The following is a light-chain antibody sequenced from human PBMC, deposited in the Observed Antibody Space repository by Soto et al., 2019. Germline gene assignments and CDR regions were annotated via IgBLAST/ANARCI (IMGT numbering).Light chain of an antibody. CDR3: QQFQRSLRM. CDR1: ESLSPHS. J-gene: IGKJ1*01. V-gene: IGKV3-20*01. Sequence: IVLTQSPGTLSLSPGETATLSCRASESLSPHSIAWDQQKPGQTPRRLIYGPSGRATGIPHRISGSGSGTDFTLTICGVEPEDFAMYYCQQFQRSLRMFGQGNKVEV. CDR2: GPS.